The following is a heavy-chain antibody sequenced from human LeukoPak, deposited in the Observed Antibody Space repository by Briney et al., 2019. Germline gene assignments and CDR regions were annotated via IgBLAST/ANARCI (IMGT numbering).Heavy chain of an antibody. D-gene: IGHD6-13*01. CDR1: GYTFTSYY. V-gene: IGHV1-46*01. CDR2: INPSGGST. CDR3: ARRELVLNWFDP. Sequence: GASVKVSCKASGYTFTSYYMHWVRQAPGQGLEWMGIINPSGGSTSYAQKFQGRVTISVDTSKNQFSLKLSSVAAADTAVYYCARRELVLNWFDPWGQGTLVTVSS. J-gene: IGHJ5*02.